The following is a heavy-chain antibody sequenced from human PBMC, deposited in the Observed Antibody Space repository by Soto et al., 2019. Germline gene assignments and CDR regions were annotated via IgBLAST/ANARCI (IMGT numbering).Heavy chain of an antibody. CDR1: GGTFSSYA. Sequence: ASVKVSCKASGGTFSSYAISWVRQAPGQGLEWMGGIIPIFGTANYAQKFQGRVTITADESTSTAYMELSSLRSEDTAVYYCARTHFEYSSHFRGYYGMDVWGQGTTVTVSS. CDR2: IIPIFGTA. CDR3: ARTHFEYSSHFRGYYGMDV. D-gene: IGHD6-6*01. J-gene: IGHJ6*02. V-gene: IGHV1-69*13.